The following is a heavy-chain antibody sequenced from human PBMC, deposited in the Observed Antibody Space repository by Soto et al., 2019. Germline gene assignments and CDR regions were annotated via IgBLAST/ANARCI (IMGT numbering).Heavy chain of an antibody. J-gene: IGHJ4*01. CDR1: GGSFSGYY. Sequence: QVQLQQWGAGLLKPSETRSLTCAVYGGSFSGYYWSWIRQPPGKGLEWIGEINHSGSTNYNPSLKSRVTISVDTSKNQLSLKLSYVTAADTAVYYCAIGDYSGYYFDYWGHGTLVTVSS. CDR3: AIGDYSGYYFDY. V-gene: IGHV4-34*01. D-gene: IGHD4-4*01. CDR2: INHSGST.